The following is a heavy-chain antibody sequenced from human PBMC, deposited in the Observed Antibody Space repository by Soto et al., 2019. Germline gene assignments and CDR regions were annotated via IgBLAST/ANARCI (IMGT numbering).Heavy chain of an antibody. CDR1: GFTFSSYS. CDR2: FRTGADDGTT. J-gene: IGHJ4*02. V-gene: IGHV3-23*01. CDR3: AKKVNSGPGSQYFDY. D-gene: IGHD3-10*01. Sequence: GGSLRLSCAASGFTFSSYSMSWVRQAPGKGLEWVSGFRTGADDGTTYYADSVKGRFTISRDISKNTLFLQMNSLRAEDTAIYYCAKKVNSGPGSQYFDYWGQGTLVT.